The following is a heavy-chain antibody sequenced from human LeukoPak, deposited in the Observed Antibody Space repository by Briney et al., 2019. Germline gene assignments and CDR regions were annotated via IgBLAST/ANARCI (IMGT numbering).Heavy chain of an antibody. CDR1: GYTFTSYA. J-gene: IGHJ6*03. CDR3: ARERNDCYGSSGCVGDSYMDV. D-gene: IGHD3-22*01. Sequence: ASVKVSCKASGYTFTSYAMNWVRQAPGQGLEGMGWINTNTGNPTYAQGFTGRFVFSLDTSVTTAYLQISSLKAEDTAVYYCARERNDCYGSSGCVGDSYMDVWGKGTTVTVSS. V-gene: IGHV7-4-1*02. CDR2: INTNTGNP.